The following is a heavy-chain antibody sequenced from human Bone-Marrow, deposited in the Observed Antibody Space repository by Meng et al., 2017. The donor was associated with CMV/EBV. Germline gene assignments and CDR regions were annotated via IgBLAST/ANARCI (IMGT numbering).Heavy chain of an antibody. CDR2: ISWNSGSI. J-gene: IGHJ6*02. V-gene: IGHV3-9*01. D-gene: IGHD6-13*01. CDR3: ARDGQLVDYYYYGMDV. CDR1: GFTFDDYA. Sequence: SLKISCAASGFTFDDYAMHWVRQAPGKGLEWVSGISWNSGSIGYADSVKGRFTISRDNSKNTLYLQMNSLRAEDTAVYYCARDGQLVDYYYYGMDVWGQGTTVTVSS.